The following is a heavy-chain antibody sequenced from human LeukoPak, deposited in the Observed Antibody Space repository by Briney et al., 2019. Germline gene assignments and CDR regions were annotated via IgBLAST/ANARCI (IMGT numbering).Heavy chain of an antibody. CDR2: IWYDGSNK. Sequence: GGSLRLSCAASGFTFSSYGMHWVRQAPGKGREGVAVIWYDGSNKYYADSVKGRFTISRDNSKNTLYLQMNSLRAEDTAVYYCARDKPPPYYYDSSGIFDYWGQGTLVTVSS. J-gene: IGHJ4*02. CDR1: GFTFSSYG. V-gene: IGHV3-33*01. CDR3: ARDKPPPYYYDSSGIFDY. D-gene: IGHD3-22*01.